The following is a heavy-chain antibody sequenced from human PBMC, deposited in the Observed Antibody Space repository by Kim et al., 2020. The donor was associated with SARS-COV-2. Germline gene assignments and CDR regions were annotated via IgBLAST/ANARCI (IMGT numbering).Heavy chain of an antibody. Sequence: SETLSLTCTVSGGSISSSSYYWGWIRQPPGKGLEWIGSIYYSGSTYYNPSLKSRVTISVDTSKNQFSLKLSSVTAADTAVYYCVFWFGEFERYYGMDVWGQVTTVHVSS. D-gene: IGHD3-10*01. CDR3: VFWFGEFERYYGMDV. CDR1: GGSISSSSYY. J-gene: IGHJ6*02. CDR2: IYYSGST. V-gene: IGHV4-39*01.